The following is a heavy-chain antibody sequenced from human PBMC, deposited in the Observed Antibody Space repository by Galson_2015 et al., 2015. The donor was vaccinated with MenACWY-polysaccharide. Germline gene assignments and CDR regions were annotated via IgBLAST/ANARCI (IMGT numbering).Heavy chain of an antibody. V-gene: IGHV4-59*01. J-gene: IGHJ4*02. Sequence: TGLLKPSETLSLTCTVSGGSISSYYWSWIRQPPGKGLEWIGYIYYSGSTNYNPSLKSRVTISVDTSKNQFSLKLSSVTAADTAVYYCARKTYGDYSFDYWGQGTLVTVSS. CDR2: IYYSGST. CDR1: GGSISSYY. CDR3: ARKTYGDYSFDY. D-gene: IGHD4-17*01.